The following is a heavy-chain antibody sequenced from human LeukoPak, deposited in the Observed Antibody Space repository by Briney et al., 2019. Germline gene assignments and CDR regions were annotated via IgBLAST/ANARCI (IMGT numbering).Heavy chain of an antibody. V-gene: IGHV3-23*01. Sequence: GGSLRLSCAASGFTFSSYAMNWVRQAPGKGLEWVSSISGSGGSTYYADSVKGRFTISRDNSKNTAYLQMNSLKTEDTAVYYRGGSGYYSVDAFDIWGQGTMVTVSS. CDR2: ISGSGGST. J-gene: IGHJ3*02. D-gene: IGHD3-22*01. CDR1: GFTFSSYA. CDR3: GGSGYYSVDAFDI.